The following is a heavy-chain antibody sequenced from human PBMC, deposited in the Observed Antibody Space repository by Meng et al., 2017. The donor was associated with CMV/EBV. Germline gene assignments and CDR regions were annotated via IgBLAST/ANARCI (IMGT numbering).Heavy chain of an antibody. J-gene: IGHJ6*02. CDR3: ASDLLPGYYYGMDV. D-gene: IGHD3-10*01. CDR2: IKQDGSEK. Sequence: GASLKISCTASGFTFSSYWMSWVRQAPGKGLEWVANIKQDGSEKYSVDSVKGRFTISRDNAKNSLYLQMNSLRAEDTAVYYCASDLLPGYYYGMDVWGQGTTVTVSS. CDR1: GFTFSSYW. V-gene: IGHV3-7*01.